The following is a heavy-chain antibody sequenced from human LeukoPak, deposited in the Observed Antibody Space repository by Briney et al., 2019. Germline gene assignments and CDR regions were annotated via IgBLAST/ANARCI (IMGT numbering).Heavy chain of an antibody. J-gene: IGHJ4*02. Sequence: GGSLRLSCAASGFTFSGYAISWFRQAPGKGLEWVPAISGIGGGTYYADSVKGRFTISRDNSKNTLYLQMNSLRAEDTAVYYCAKAFSTPYYYGSGTFSSRGETQSDYWGQGTLVTVSS. CDR3: AKAFSTPYYYGSGTFSSRGETQSDY. CDR2: ISGIGGGT. CDR1: GFTFSGYA. V-gene: IGHV3-23*01. D-gene: IGHD3-10*01.